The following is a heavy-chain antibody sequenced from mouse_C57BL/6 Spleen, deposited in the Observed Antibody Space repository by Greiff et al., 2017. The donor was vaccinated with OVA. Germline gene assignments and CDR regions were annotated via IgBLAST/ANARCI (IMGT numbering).Heavy chain of an antibody. Sequence: VKLVESGAELAKPGASVKLSCKASGYTFTSYWMHWVKQRPGQGLEWIGYINPSSGYTKYNQKFKDKATLTADKSSSTAYMQLSSLTYEDSAVYYCARSTMVISYAMDYWGQGTSVTVSS. D-gene: IGHD2-2*01. CDR2: INPSSGYT. J-gene: IGHJ4*01. CDR1: GYTFTSYW. V-gene: IGHV1-7*01. CDR3: ARSTMVISYAMDY.